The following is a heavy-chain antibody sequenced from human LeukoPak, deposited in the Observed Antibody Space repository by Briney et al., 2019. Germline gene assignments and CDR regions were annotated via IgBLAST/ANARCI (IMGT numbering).Heavy chain of an antibody. CDR3: TRDRGSYYYFDY. CDR2: IRSKPYGGTT. Sequence: GGSLRLSCTTAAFTFGDYAMSWVRQAPGKGLEWVGFIRSKPYGGTTEYAASVKGTFTISRDDSKSIAYLQMNSLKTEDTAVYYCTRDRGSYYYFDYWGQGTLVTVSS. D-gene: IGHD1-26*01. V-gene: IGHV3-49*04. J-gene: IGHJ4*02. CDR1: AFTFGDYA.